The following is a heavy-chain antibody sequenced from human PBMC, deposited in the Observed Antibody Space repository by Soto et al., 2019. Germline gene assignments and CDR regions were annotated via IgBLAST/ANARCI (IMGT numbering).Heavy chain of an antibody. Sequence: QVQLAQSGAEVKKPGSSVKVSCKASGGTFSSYTISWVRQAPGQGLEWMGRIIPILGIANYAQKFQGRVTITADKSTSTAYMELSSLRSEDTAVYYCARGSVATIQVTGFDYWGQGTLVTVSS. CDR2: IIPILGIA. J-gene: IGHJ4*02. CDR1: GGTFSSYT. V-gene: IGHV1-69*02. D-gene: IGHD5-12*01. CDR3: ARGSVATIQVTGFDY.